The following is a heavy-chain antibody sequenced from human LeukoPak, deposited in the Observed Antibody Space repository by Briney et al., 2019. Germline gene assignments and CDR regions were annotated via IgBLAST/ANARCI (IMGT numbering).Heavy chain of an antibody. CDR2: INHSGST. D-gene: IGHD1-26*01. J-gene: IGHJ4*02. CDR3: ASYNRWELRTFDC. V-gene: IGHV4-34*01. CDR1: GGSFSGYY. Sequence: SETLSLTCAVYGGSFSGYYWSWIRQPPGKGLEWIGEINHSGSTNYNPSLKSRVTISVDTSKNQFSLKLSSVTAADTAVYYCASYNRWELRTFDCWGQGTLVTVSS.